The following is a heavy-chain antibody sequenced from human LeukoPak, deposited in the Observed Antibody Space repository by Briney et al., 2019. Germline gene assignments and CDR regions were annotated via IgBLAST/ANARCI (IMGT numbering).Heavy chain of an antibody. Sequence: GGSLRLSCAASGLTFSDYHMSWIRQAPGKGLEWVSAISGSGGSTYYADSVKGRFTISRDNSKNTLYLQMNSLRAEDTAVYYCAKEPTTHSGYSWGQGTLVTVSS. J-gene: IGHJ4*02. V-gene: IGHV3-23*01. CDR3: AKEPTTHSGYS. CDR2: ISGSGGST. CDR1: GLTFSDYH. D-gene: IGHD5-12*01.